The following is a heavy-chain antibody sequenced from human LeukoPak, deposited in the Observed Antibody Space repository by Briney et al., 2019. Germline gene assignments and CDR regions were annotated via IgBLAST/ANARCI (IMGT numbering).Heavy chain of an antibody. V-gene: IGHV1-2*02. CDR1: GYTFTDYY. D-gene: IGHD3-10*01. CDR2: INPNSGGT. Sequence: ASVKVSCKASGYTFTDYYMYWVRQAPGQGLEWMGWINPNSGGTNYAQKFQGRVTMTRDTSISTAYMELSRLRSDDTAVYYCARGRGVTYYYGSGSHHFDYWGQGTLVTVSS. J-gene: IGHJ4*02. CDR3: ARGRGVTYYYGSGSHHFDY.